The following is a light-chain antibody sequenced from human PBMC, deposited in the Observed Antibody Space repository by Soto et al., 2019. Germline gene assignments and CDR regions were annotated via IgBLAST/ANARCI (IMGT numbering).Light chain of an antibody. CDR2: AAS. V-gene: IGKV1-17*01. CDR3: LPGNSYPLT. Sequence: DIQMTQSPSSLSASVGDRVTITCRASQGIRNDLGWYQQKPGKAPKRLIYAASSLQSGVPSRLSGRGSGTEFTLTMRSLQPEDLATYYGLPGNSYPLTFDGGMMVEIK. J-gene: IGKJ4*01. CDR1: QGIRND.